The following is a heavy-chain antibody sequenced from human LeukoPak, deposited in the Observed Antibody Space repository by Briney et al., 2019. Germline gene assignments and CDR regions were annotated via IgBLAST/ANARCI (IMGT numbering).Heavy chain of an antibody. CDR3: ARDRYGTDTAMGTFDY. J-gene: IGHJ4*02. CDR1: GFTFSSYA. D-gene: IGHD5-18*01. V-gene: IGHV3-30-3*01. CDR2: ISYDGSNK. Sequence: PGGSLRLSCAASGFTFSSYAMHWVRQAPGKGLEGVAVISYDGSNKYYADSVKGRFTISRDNSKNTLYLQMNSLRAEDTAVYYRARDRYGTDTAMGTFDYWGQGTLVTVSS.